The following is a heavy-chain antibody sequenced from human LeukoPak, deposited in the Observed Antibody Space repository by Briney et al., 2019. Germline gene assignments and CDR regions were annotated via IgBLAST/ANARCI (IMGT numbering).Heavy chain of an antibody. CDR2: ISSSSSYI. D-gene: IGHD3-16*01. CDR1: GFTFSSYS. Sequence: GGSLRLSCAASGFTFSSYSMNWVRQAQGKGLEWVSSISSSSSYIYYADSVKGRFTISRDNAKNSLYLQMNSLRAEDTAVYYCARDVRGDALDIWGQGTMVTVSS. J-gene: IGHJ3*02. CDR3: ARDVRGDALDI. V-gene: IGHV3-21*01.